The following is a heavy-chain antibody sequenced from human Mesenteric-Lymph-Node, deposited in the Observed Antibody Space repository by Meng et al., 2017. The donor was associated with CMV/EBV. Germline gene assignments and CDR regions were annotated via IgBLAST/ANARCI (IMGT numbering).Heavy chain of an antibody. J-gene: IGHJ6*02. D-gene: IGHD2-2*01. CDR2: IYYSGST. Sequence: SETLSLTCTVSGGSISSSSYYWGWIRRPPGKGLEWIGSIYYSGSTYYSPSLKSRVTISVDTSKNQFSLKLSSVTAADTAVYYCAREGNQLLGYYYYGMDVWGQGTTVTVSS. CDR1: GGSISSSSYY. V-gene: IGHV4-39*07. CDR3: AREGNQLLGYYYYGMDV.